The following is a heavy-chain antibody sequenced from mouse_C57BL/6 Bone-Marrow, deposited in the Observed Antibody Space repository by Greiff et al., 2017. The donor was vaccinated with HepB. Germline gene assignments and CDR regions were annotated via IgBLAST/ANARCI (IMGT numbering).Heavy chain of an antibody. Sequence: VQLKESGAELVRPGASVKLSCTASGFNIQDDYMHWVKQRPEQGLEWIGWIDPENGDTEYASKFQGKATITADTSSNTAYLQLSSLTSEDTAVYYCTMDYGSSYDAMDYWGQGTSVTVSS. CDR3: TMDYGSSYDAMDY. CDR2: IDPENGDT. D-gene: IGHD1-1*01. CDR1: GFNIQDDY. V-gene: IGHV14-4*01. J-gene: IGHJ4*01.